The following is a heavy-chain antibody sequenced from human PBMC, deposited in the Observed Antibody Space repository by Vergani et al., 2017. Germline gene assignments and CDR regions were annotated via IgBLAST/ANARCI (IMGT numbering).Heavy chain of an antibody. J-gene: IGHJ6*03. D-gene: IGHD2-2*01. CDR2: ISRNSSSI. Sequence: EVQLVESGGGLVQPGRSLRLSCAASGFTFDDYSMHWVRQAPGKGLEWVSGISRNSSSIGYEDSVKGRFTISRDNAKNSLYVQLNSLRAEDTALYYYAKGSLDWSSSSCYWYYYYYYMDGWGKGTTVTVSS. CDR1: GFTFDDYS. CDR3: AKGSLDWSSSSCYWYYYYYYMDG. V-gene: IGHV3-9*01.